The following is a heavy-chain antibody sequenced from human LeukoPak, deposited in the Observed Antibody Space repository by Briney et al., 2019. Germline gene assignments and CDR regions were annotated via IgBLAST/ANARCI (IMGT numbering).Heavy chain of an antibody. D-gene: IGHD6-13*01. CDR1: GFTFSNAW. CDR3: TTDGVAAVY. V-gene: IGHV3-15*01. J-gene: IGHJ4*02. CDR2: IKSKTGGGTT. Sequence: GGSLRLSCAASGFTFSNAWMSWVRQAPGKGLEWVGRIKSKTGGGTTDYAVRVKGRFTISRDDSTTTLHLQMNSLKTEDTAVCSCTTDGVAAVYWGQGTLFTVSS.